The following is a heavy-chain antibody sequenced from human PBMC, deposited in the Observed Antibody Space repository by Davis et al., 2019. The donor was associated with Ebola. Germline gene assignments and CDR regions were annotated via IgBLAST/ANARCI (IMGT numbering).Heavy chain of an antibody. V-gene: IGHV1-46*01. CDR2: INPSGGST. CDR3: ARDLRCSGGSCYAPGWFDP. D-gene: IGHD2-15*01. CDR1: GYTFTSYY. Sequence: ASVKVSCKASGYTFTSYYMHWVRQAPGQGLEWMGIINPSGGSTSCAQKFQGRVTMTRDTSTSTVYMELSSLRSEDTAVYYCARDLRCSGGSCYAPGWFDPWGQGTLVTVSS. J-gene: IGHJ5*02.